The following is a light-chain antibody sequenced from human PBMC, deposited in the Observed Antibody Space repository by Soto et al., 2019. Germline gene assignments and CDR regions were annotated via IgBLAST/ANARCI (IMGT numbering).Light chain of an antibody. CDR3: QSYDSSLSGWV. CDR2: GNS. V-gene: IGLV1-40*01. CDR1: RSKIGAGYD. J-gene: IGLJ3*02. Sequence: QSVLTQPPSVSGAPGQRVTISCTGSRSKIGAGYDVHWYQQLPGTAPKLLIYGNSNRPSGVPDRFSGSKTDTSASLAITGLQAEDEADYYCQSYDSSLSGWVFGGGTKLTVL.